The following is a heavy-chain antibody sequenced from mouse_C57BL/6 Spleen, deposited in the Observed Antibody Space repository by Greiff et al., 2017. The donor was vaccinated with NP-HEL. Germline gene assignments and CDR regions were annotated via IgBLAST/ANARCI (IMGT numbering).Heavy chain of an antibody. CDR3: ARGGYYGSSSSWFAY. CDR2: IYPRDGST. CDR1: GYTFTSYD. V-gene: IGHV1-85*01. J-gene: IGHJ3*01. Sequence: QVQLKQSGPELVKPGASVKLSCKASGYTFTSYDINWVKQRPGQGLEWIGWIYPRDGSTKYNEKFKGKATLTVDTSSSTAYMELHSLTSEDSAVYFCARGGYYGSSSSWFAYWGQGTLVTVSA. D-gene: IGHD1-1*01.